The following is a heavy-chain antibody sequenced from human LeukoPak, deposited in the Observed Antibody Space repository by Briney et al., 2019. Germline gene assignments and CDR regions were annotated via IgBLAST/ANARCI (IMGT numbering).Heavy chain of an antibody. CDR3: ESYSSSWSFDY. V-gene: IGHV3-30-3*01. CDR2: ISYDGSNK. Sequence: PGGSLRLSCAASGFIYSSYAMHWVRQAPGKGLAWVAVISYDGSNKYYADFVKGRFTISRDNSKNTLYLQMNSLRAEDTAVYYCESYSSSWSFDYWGEGTLVTVSS. CDR1: GFIYSSYA. J-gene: IGHJ4*02. D-gene: IGHD6-13*01.